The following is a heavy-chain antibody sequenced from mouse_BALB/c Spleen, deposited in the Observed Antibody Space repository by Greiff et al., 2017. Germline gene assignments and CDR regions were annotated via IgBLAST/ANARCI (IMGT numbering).Heavy chain of an antibody. CDR2: ISSGGSYT. V-gene: IGHV5-9-4*01. CDR1: GFTFSSYA. CDR3: ARVIRRYFDY. Sequence: EVQVVESGGGLVKPGGSLKLSCAASGFTFSSYAMSWVRQSPEKRLEWVAEISSGGSYTYYPDTVTGRFTISRDNAKNTLYLVMSSLRSEDTATYYYARVIRRYFDYWGQGTTLTVSS. D-gene: IGHD2-12*01. J-gene: IGHJ2*01.